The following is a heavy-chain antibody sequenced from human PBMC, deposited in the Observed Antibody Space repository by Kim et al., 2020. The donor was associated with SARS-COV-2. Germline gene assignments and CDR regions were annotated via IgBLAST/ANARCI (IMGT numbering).Heavy chain of an antibody. D-gene: IGHD3-16*01. J-gene: IGHJ5*02. V-gene: IGHV1-46*01. Sequence: STAQKFQGRVTPASETSTSTVYMELSSLISEDTAIYYCARGPPGGGWFDPWGQGTLVTVSS. CDR3: ARGPPGGGWFDP.